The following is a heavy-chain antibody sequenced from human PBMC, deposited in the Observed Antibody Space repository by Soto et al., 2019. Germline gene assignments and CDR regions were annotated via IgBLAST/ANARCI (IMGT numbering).Heavy chain of an antibody. Sequence: GGSLRLSCAASGFTFSSYWMHWVRQAPGKGLVWVSRINSDGSSTSYADSVKGRFTISRGNAKNTLYLQMNSLRAEDTAVYYCARDFRFLQYQTIYYYYYGMDVWGQGTTVTVSS. V-gene: IGHV3-74*01. CDR1: GFTFSSYW. CDR3: ARDFRFLQYQTIYYYYYGMDV. J-gene: IGHJ6*02. CDR2: INSDGSST. D-gene: IGHD4-4*01.